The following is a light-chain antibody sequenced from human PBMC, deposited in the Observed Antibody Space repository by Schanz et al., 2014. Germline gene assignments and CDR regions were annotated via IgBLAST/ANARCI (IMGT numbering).Light chain of an antibody. J-gene: IGLJ3*02. CDR3: SSYTSSSTLERV. Sequence: QSVLTQPPSVSGAPGQRVTISCTGSRSNIGVGYDVHWYQQHPGTAPKLLIYGNNNRPSGVPDRFSGSRSGTSASLAITGLQAEDEADYYCSSYTSSSTLERVFGGGTKLTVL. V-gene: IGLV1-40*01. CDR1: RSNIGVGYD. CDR2: GNN.